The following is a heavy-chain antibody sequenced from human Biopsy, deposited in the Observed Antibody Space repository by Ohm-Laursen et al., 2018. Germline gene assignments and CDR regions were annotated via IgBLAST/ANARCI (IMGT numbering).Heavy chain of an antibody. D-gene: IGHD3-3*01. V-gene: IGHV1-46*01. Sequence: ASVKVSCKASGYTFTNHYIHWVRQAPGQGLEWMGIINPVGGSTNYAQKFQGRVTLTTDTSTSTVHMELRSLRSDDTAVYYCARLLQTDGDGFWSGYYDYWGQGTLVTVSS. CDR1: GYTFTNHY. CDR3: ARLLQTDGDGFWSGYYDY. CDR2: INPVGGST. J-gene: IGHJ4*02.